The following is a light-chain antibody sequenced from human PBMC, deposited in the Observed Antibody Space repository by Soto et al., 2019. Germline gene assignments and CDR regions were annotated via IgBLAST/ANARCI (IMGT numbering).Light chain of an antibody. CDR3: QQYGSSPIT. CDR1: QSVSSSY. CDR2: GAS. V-gene: IGKV3-20*01. Sequence: EIVLTQSPGTLSLSPGERATLSCRASQSVSSSYFAWYQKKPGQAPRLLFYGASSRATGIPDRFSGSGSGTDFTLTISRLEPEDFAVYYCQQYGSSPITFGQGTRLEIK. J-gene: IGKJ5*01.